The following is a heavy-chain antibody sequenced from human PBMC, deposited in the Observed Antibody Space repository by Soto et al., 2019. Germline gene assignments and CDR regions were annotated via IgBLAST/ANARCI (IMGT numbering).Heavy chain of an antibody. D-gene: IGHD6-19*01. CDR2: IYYSGST. J-gene: IGHJ4*02. CDR3: QRETSSGWDH. Sequence: QVQLQESGPGLVKPSQTLSLTCTVSGGSISSGGYYWSWIRQHPGKGLEWIGYIYYSGSTYYNPALKSRVTISVDTSMNQFYVKLSSLTDADKAVYYCQRETSSGWDHWGQGTLVNVSS. V-gene: IGHV4-31*03. CDR1: GGSISSGGYY.